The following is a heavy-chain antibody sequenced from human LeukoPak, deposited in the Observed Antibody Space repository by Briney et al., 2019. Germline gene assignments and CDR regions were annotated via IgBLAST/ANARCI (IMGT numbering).Heavy chain of an antibody. D-gene: IGHD4-23*01. CDR1: GGSISSGGYY. CDR3: ARGAWGVVTCFDY. J-gene: IGHJ4*02. Sequence: SQTLSLTCTVSGGSISSGGYYWSWIRQHPAKGLEWIGYICYSGSTYYNPSLKSRVTISVDTSKNQFSLKLSSVTAADTAVYYCARGAWGVVTCFDYWGQGTLVTVSS. CDR2: ICYSGST. V-gene: IGHV4-31*03.